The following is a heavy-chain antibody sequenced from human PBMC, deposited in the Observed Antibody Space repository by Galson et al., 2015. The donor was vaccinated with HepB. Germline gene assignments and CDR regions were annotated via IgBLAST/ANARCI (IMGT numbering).Heavy chain of an antibody. Sequence: ETLSLTCAVSGGSVSSGGYSWSWIRQPPGKGLEWIGHVSFRGSTTYNPSLKSRVTISLDTSKSHVSLKVTSVTAADTAVYFCARSRIGYGGNMGLFDFWGQGALVTVSS. J-gene: IGHJ4*02. CDR1: GGSVSSGGYS. CDR2: VSFRGST. CDR3: ARSRIGYGGNMGLFDF. V-gene: IGHV4-61*08. D-gene: IGHD4-23*01.